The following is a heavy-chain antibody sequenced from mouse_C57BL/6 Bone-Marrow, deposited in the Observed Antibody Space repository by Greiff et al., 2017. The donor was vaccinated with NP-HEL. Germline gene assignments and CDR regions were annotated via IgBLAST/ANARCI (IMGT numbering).Heavy chain of an antibody. J-gene: IGHJ3*01. CDR3: ARGTY. CDR1: GYEFSSYW. V-gene: IGHV1-80*01. CDR2: IYPGDGDT. Sequence: QVQLQQSGAELVKPGASVKISCKASGYEFSSYWMNWVTQRPGQGLEWIGQIYPGDGDTNYNGKFKDKASLTADKSSSTAYMQLSSLTSEDSAVYFCARGTYWGQGTLVTVTA.